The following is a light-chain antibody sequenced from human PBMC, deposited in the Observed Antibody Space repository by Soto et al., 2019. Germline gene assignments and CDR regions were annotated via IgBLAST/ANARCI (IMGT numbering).Light chain of an antibody. J-gene: IGKJ5*01. CDR1: QVTSRY. CDR3: QQYSTSPIS. CDR2: DAA. V-gene: IGKV3-20*01. Sequence: ENALTQSPGTLSLSPGERATLSCRASQVTSRYLSWYQQRPGQAPRLLIYDAASRATGIPDRFSGGGSGTDFTLTISRLEPQDFAVCYCQQYSTSPISFGQGTRLEIK.